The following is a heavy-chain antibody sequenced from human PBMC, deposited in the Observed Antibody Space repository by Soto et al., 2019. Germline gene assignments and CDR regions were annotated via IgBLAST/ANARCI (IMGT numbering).Heavy chain of an antibody. D-gene: IGHD2-15*01. CDR2: IYYTGTT. CDR3: ARDQGYRDFFNASQYYYHMDV. CDR1: GGSIDSTNYY. V-gene: IGHV4-30-4*01. Sequence: PSETLSLTCSVSGGSIDSTNYYWTWIRQLPGKGPEWIGNIYYTGTTFYNPSLKSRLTISMDTSRNQFSLQLTSVTAADTAVYFCARDQGYRDFFNASQYYYHMDVWGQGTTVTVSS. J-gene: IGHJ6*01.